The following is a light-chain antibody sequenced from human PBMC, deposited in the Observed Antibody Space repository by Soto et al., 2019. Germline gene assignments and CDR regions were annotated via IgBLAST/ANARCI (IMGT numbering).Light chain of an antibody. CDR2: GVS. J-gene: IGKJ1*01. CDR3: HQYNNWPSWT. V-gene: IGKV3-15*01. Sequence: EVVMRQSPATLSVSPGEGATLSCRASQSVGPNLVWYQQKFAQAPRLLIYGVSTRATGVPARFSGSGSGTEFTLTISSLQPEDFAVYYCHQYNNWPSWTFGQGTKVDI. CDR1: QSVGPN.